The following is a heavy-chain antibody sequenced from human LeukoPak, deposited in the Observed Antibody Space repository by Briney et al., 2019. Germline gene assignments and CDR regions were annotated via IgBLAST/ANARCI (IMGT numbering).Heavy chain of an antibody. J-gene: IGHJ4*02. CDR1: GGSVSGYY. CDR2: ISYSGST. V-gene: IGHV4-59*02. D-gene: IGHD6-19*01. Sequence: SETLSLTCTVSGGSVSGYYWSWIRQPPGKGLEWVGYISYSGSTNYNPSLKSRVTISVDTSKNQFSLKLSSVTAADTAIYYCARDGRAGSLFAYWGQGTLVTVSS. CDR3: ARDGRAGSLFAY.